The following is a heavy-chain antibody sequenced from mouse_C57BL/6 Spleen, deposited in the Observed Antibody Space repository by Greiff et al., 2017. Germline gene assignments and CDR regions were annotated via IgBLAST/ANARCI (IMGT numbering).Heavy chain of an antibody. D-gene: IGHD2-5*01. CDR3: ARGGNSNSPFAY. V-gene: IGHV1-52*01. CDR1: GYTFTSYW. CDR2: IDPSDSET. J-gene: IGHJ3*01. Sequence: QVQLQQPGAELVRPGSSVKLSCKASGYTFTSYWMHWVKQRPIQGLEWIGNIDPSDSETHYNQKFKDKATLTVDKSSSTAYMQLSSLTSEDSAVYYCARGGNSNSPFAYWGQGTLVTVSA.